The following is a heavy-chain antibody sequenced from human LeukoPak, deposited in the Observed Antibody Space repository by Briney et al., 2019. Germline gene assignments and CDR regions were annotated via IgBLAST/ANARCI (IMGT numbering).Heavy chain of an antibody. V-gene: IGHV1-2*02. CDR3: ARAGVSSGYDAFDI. D-gene: IGHD3-22*01. Sequence: ASVKVSCKVSGYTLTELSMHWVRQAPGQGLEWMGWINPNSGGTNYAQKFQGRVTMTRDTSISTAYMELSRLRSDDTAVYYCARAGVSSGYDAFDIWGQGTMVTVSS. CDR1: GYTLTELS. CDR2: INPNSGGT. J-gene: IGHJ3*02.